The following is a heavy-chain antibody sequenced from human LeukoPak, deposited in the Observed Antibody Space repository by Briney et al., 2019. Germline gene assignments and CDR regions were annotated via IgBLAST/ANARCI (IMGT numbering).Heavy chain of an antibody. D-gene: IGHD6-13*01. J-gene: IGHJ4*02. CDR1: GYTFTSYD. CDR2: MNPNSGNT. CDR3: ASGYSSHPDYFDY. V-gene: IGHV1-8*01. Sequence: ASVKVSCKASGYTFTSYDINWVRQATGQGLEWMGWMNPNSGNTGYAQKFQGRVTMTRNTSISTAYMELSSLRSEDTAVYYCASGYSSHPDYFDYWGQGTLVTVSS.